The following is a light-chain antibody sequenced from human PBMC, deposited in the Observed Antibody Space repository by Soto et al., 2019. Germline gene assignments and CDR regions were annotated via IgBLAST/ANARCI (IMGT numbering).Light chain of an antibody. CDR2: DVS. CDR1: SSDVGGYNY. V-gene: IGLV2-11*01. CDR3: CSYAASNTFV. J-gene: IGLJ1*01. Sequence: QSVLTQPRSVSGSPGQSVTISCTGTSSDVGGYNYVSWYQQYSGKAPKVTIYDVSKRPSGVPDRFSGSKSGNTASLTISGLQAEDEADYYCCSYAASNTFVFGTGTKLTVL.